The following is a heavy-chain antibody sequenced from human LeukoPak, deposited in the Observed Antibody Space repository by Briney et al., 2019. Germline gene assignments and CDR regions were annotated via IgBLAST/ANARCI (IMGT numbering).Heavy chain of an antibody. CDR2: MNPNSGNT. J-gene: IGHJ4*02. CDR3: ARGTSYYDSSGYYRYRIFDY. Sequence: GASVKVSCKASGYTFTSYDINWVRQATGQGLEWMGWMNPNSGNTGYAQKFQGRATITRNTSISTAYMELSSLTSENTAVYYCARGTSYYDSSGYYRYRIFDYWGQGTLVTVSS. D-gene: IGHD3-22*01. V-gene: IGHV1-8*01. CDR1: GYTFTSYD.